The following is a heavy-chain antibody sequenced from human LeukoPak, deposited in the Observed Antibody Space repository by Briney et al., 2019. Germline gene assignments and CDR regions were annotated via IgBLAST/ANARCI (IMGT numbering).Heavy chain of an antibody. CDR2: IRYDGSNK. V-gene: IGHV3-30*02. Sequence: PGGSLRLSCAASGFTFSNYGIHWVRQAPGKGLEWVAFIRYDGSNKYYADSVKGRFTISRDNSKSTLYLQMNSLRAEDTAVYYCAKDFDYYYGSGNYFDYWGQGTLVTVSS. D-gene: IGHD3-10*01. CDR1: GFTFSNYG. J-gene: IGHJ4*02. CDR3: AKDFDYYYGSGNYFDY.